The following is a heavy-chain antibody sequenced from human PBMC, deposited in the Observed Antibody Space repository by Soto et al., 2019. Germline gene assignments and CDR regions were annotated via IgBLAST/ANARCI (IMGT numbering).Heavy chain of an antibody. CDR2: ISGSGGST. D-gene: IGHD2-2*01. V-gene: IGHV3-23*01. J-gene: IGHJ6*02. Sequence: GGSLRLSCAASGFTFSSYAMSWVRQAPGKGLEWVSAISGSGGSTYYADSVKGRFTISRDNSKNTLYLQMNSLRAEDTAVYYCAKDGXIVVVPAPRPSYYGMDVWGQGTTVTVSS. CDR3: AKDGXIVVVPAPRPSYYGMDV. CDR1: GFTFSSYA.